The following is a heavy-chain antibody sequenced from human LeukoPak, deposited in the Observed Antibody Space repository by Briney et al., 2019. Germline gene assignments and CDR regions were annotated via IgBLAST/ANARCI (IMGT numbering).Heavy chain of an antibody. J-gene: IGHJ5*02. Sequence: GGSLRLSCAASGFTFSPYGMHWVRQAPGKGLEWVAVISYDGSNKYYADSVKGRFTISRDNSKNTLYLQMNSLRAEDTAVYYCAKDRGSGYCSSTSCSNFFDPWGQGTLVTVSS. CDR1: GFTFSPYG. D-gene: IGHD2-2*01. CDR2: ISYDGSNK. CDR3: AKDRGSGYCSSTSCSNFFDP. V-gene: IGHV3-30*18.